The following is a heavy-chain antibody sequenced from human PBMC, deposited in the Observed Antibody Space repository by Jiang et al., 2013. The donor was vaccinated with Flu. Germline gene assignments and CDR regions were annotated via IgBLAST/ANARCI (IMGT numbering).Heavy chain of an antibody. CDR1: GFTFSSYA. D-gene: IGHD3-10*01. Sequence: VQLLESGGGLVQPGGSLRLSCAASGFTFSSYAMSWVRQAPGKGLEWVSAISGSGGSTYYADSVKGRFTISRDNSKNTLYLQMNSLRAEDTAVYYCAKPYAYGSGSYYYYYGMDVWGQGTTVTVSS. J-gene: IGHJ6*02. CDR3: AKPYAYGSGSYYYYYGMDV. CDR2: ISGSGGST. V-gene: IGHV3-23*01.